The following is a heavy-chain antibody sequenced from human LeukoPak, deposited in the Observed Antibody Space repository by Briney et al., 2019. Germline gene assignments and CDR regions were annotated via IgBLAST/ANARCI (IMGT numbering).Heavy chain of an antibody. CDR3: ARVTQSAPWPLGPFYYYYYYMDV. D-gene: IGHD7-27*01. V-gene: IGHV1-69*05. CDR2: IIPIFGTA. Sequence: PRASVKVSCKASGGTFSSYAISWVRQAPGQGLEWMGGIIPIFGTANYAQKFQGRVTITTDESTSTAYMELSSLRSEDTAVYYCARVTQSAPWPLGPFYYYYYYMDVWGKGTTVTVSS. J-gene: IGHJ6*03. CDR1: GGTFSSYA.